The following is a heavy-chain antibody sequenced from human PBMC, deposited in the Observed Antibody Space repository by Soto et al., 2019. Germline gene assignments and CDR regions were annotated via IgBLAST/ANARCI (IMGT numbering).Heavy chain of an antibody. D-gene: IGHD3-3*01. CDR3: ARGQEGTIFGVKGGWFDP. CDR1: GGSFSGYY. CDR2: INHSGST. J-gene: IGHJ5*02. Sequence: SETLSLPCAVYGGSFSGYYWSWIRQPPGKGLEWIGEINHSGSTNYNPSLKSRVTISVDTSKNQFSLKLSSVTAADTAVYYCARGQEGTIFGVKGGWFDPWGQGTLVTVSS. V-gene: IGHV4-34*01.